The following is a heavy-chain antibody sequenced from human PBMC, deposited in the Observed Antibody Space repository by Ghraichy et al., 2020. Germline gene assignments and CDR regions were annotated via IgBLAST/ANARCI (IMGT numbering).Heavy chain of an antibody. Sequence: GESLNISCAASGFIFSDYYVSWFRQAPGKGLEWVSYIGGSGSTIYYADSVKGRFTISRDNAKNSASLQMSSLRVEDSAMYYCARGIHVAGHAGYWGPGTLVTVSS. CDR1: GFIFSDYY. J-gene: IGHJ4*02. CDR3: ARGIHVAGHAGY. CDR2: IGGSGSTI. D-gene: IGHD6-19*01. V-gene: IGHV3-11*01.